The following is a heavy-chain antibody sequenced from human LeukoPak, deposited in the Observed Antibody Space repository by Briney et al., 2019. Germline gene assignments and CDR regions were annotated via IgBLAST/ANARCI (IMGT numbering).Heavy chain of an antibody. Sequence: PGRSLRLSCTASGFTFSSYSMHWVRQAPGKGLEWVAVIGSDASLTYYADFVKGRFTISRDNSKNTLYLQMNSLRAEDTAVYYCSTDAFDIWGQGTMVTVSS. J-gene: IGHJ3*02. CDR3: STDAFDI. D-gene: IGHD2-2*01. CDR2: IGSDASLT. CDR1: GFTFSSYS. V-gene: IGHV3-30*04.